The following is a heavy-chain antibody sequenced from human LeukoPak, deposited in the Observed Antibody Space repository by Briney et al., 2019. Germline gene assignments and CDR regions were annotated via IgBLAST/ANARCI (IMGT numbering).Heavy chain of an antibody. V-gene: IGHV4-59*04. Sequence: PSETLSLTCTVSGDSVTTYYWSWIRQPPGKGLEWIGNMYFTGTTYYNPSLKSRVTISIDTSKNQFFLKLTSVTAADTAVYYCARSLRYGRVDYWGQGSLVSVSS. CDR2: MYFTGTT. CDR1: GDSVTTYY. CDR3: ARSLRYGRVDY. D-gene: IGHD3-9*01. J-gene: IGHJ4*02.